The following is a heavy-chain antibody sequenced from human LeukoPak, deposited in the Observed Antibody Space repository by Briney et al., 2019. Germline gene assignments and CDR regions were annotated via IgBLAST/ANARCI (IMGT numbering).Heavy chain of an antibody. Sequence: SETLSLTCTVSGGSISSYYWSWIRQPPGKGLEWIGYIHYSGTTNYNPSLKSRVTISVDTSKNQSSLKLSSVTAADTAVYYCARGVYIAAAQYGYWGQGTLVTVSS. CDR2: IHYSGTT. CDR3: ARGVYIAAAQYGY. V-gene: IGHV4-59*01. J-gene: IGHJ4*02. CDR1: GGSISSYY. D-gene: IGHD6-13*01.